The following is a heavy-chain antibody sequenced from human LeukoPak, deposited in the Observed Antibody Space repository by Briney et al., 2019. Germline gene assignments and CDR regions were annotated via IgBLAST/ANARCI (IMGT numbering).Heavy chain of an antibody. Sequence: GGSLRLSCAASGFTVSSNYMIWVRQAPGKGLEWVAFIKGDGSAKKYVDSVKGRFTISRDNAKNSLFLQMNSLRAEDTAVYYCARDRGWIQHDIWGQGTMVTVSS. J-gene: IGHJ3*02. CDR3: ARDRGWIQHDI. CDR2: IKGDGSAK. D-gene: IGHD5-18*01. CDR1: GFTVSSNY. V-gene: IGHV3-7*01.